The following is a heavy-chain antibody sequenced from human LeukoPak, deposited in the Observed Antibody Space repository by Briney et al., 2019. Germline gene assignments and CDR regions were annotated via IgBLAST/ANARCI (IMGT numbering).Heavy chain of an antibody. CDR2: INHSGST. CDR3: ASFDSAAGYFDY. Sequence: PSETLSLTCAVYGGSFSGYYWSWIRQPPRKGLEWIGEINHSGSTNYNPSLKSQVTMSVDTSKNQFSLKLSSVTAADTAVYYCASFDSAAGYFDYWGQGTLVTVSS. CDR1: GGSFSGYY. V-gene: IGHV4-34*01. D-gene: IGHD1-26*01. J-gene: IGHJ4*02.